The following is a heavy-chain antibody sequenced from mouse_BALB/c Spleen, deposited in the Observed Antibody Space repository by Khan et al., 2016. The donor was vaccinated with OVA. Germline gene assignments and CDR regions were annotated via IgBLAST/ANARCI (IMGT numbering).Heavy chain of an antibody. CDR1: GYTFTSYW. CDR2: IAPGSGST. CDR3: ARENYYGRTCYAMDY. Sequence: DLVKPGASVKLSCKASGYTFTSYWINWIKQRPGQGLEWIGRIAPGSGSTYYNEMFKGKATLTVDTSSTTAYIQRSSLSSEDSAVYFGARENYYGRTCYAMDYWGQGTSVTVSS. D-gene: IGHD1-1*01. V-gene: IGHV1S41*01. J-gene: IGHJ4*01.